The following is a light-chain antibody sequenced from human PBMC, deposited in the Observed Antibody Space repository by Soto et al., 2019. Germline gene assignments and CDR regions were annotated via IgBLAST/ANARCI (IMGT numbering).Light chain of an antibody. CDR1: SSNIGSNT. J-gene: IGLJ1*01. V-gene: IGLV1-44*01. CDR2: STS. CDR3: AGWDDRVDVSV. Sequence: QSLLTQPPSGSGTPGQIFAISCSGSSSNIGSNTVTWYQQLPGTAPKLLIYSTSQRSSGVPGRFSGSKSGASASLSISGLQSDDGAAYSGAGWDDRVDVSVFGTGTKVTVL.